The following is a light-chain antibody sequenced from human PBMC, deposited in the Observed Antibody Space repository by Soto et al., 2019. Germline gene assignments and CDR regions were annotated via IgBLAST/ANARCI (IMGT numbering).Light chain of an antibody. CDR1: SSDVGSYDL. CDR2: EVS. CDR3: CSYATPRL. J-gene: IGLJ7*01. Sequence: QSVLTQPASVSGSPGQSITISCTGTSSDVGSYDLVSWYQQHPDKAPKLLLFEVSKRPSGVSIRFSGSKSGNTASLTISGHQPEDEADYYCCSYATPRLFGGGTQLTVL. V-gene: IGLV2-23*02.